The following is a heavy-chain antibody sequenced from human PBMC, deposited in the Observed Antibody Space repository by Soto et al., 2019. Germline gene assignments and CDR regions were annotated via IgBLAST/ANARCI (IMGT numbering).Heavy chain of an antibody. V-gene: IGHV3-23*01. CDR1: GFTFSSYA. J-gene: IGHJ5*01. D-gene: IGHD2-2*01. CDR2: ISGSGGST. CDR3: AKVGPDLGYCSSTSCYAWFDY. Sequence: GGSLRLSCAASGFTFSSYAMSWVRQAPGKGLEWVSAISGSGGSTYYADSVKGRFTISRDNSKNTLYLQMNSLRAEDTAVYYCAKVGPDLGYCSSTSCYAWFDYWGQGTLVTVSS.